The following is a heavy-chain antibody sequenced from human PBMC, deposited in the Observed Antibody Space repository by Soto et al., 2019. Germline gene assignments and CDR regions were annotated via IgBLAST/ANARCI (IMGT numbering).Heavy chain of an antibody. J-gene: IGHJ4*02. D-gene: IGHD3-10*01. CDR2: ISYDGSNK. Sequence: GGSLRLSCAASGFTFSSYAMHWVRQAPGKGLECVAVISYDGSNKYYADSVKGRFTISRDNSKNTLYLQMNSLRAEDTAVYYCARDGGGITDYWGQGTLVTVSS. CDR3: ARDGGGITDY. CDR1: GFTFSSYA. V-gene: IGHV3-30-3*01.